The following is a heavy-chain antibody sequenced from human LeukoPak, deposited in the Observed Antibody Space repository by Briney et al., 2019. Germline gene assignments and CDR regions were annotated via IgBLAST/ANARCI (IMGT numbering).Heavy chain of an antibody. CDR3: AREGDYYGSGSYPNYYYYYMDV. CDR2: ISAYNGNT. V-gene: IGHV1-18*01. CDR1: GYTFTSYG. Sequence: GAPVKVSCKASGYTFTSYGISWVRQAPGQGLEWMGWISAYNGNTNYAQKLQGRVTMTTDTSTSTAYMELRSLKSDDTDVNYWAREGDYYGSGSYPNYYYYYMDVWGKGTTVTVSS. J-gene: IGHJ6*03. D-gene: IGHD3-10*01.